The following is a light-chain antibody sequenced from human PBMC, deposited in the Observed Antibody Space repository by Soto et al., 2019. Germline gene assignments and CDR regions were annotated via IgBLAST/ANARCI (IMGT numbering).Light chain of an antibody. CDR1: SSDVGGYNY. Sequence: QSVLTQPASVSGSPGQSITISCTGTSSDVGGYNYVSWYQHHPGKAPKLMIFDVSNRPSGVSNRFSGSKSGNTASLTISGLQPEDEADYYGSSYTTSNSRQTVFGTGAKVTV. CDR2: DVS. CDR3: SSYTTSNSRQTV. V-gene: IGLV2-14*03. J-gene: IGLJ1*01.